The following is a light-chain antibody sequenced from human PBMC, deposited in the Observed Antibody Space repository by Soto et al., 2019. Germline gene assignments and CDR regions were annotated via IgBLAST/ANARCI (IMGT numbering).Light chain of an antibody. CDR3: CSYAGSSTSRV. CDR2: DVA. CDR1: RSDVGGYRY. J-gene: IGLJ3*02. V-gene: IGLV2-11*01. Sequence: QLVLTQPRSVSGSPGQSVTVSCTGSRSDVGGYRYVSWYQKVPGRAPQLVIFDVAKRPSGVPGRFSGVKSGNTAFLTISGLQAEDEADYYCCSYAGSSTSRVFGGGTKLTVL.